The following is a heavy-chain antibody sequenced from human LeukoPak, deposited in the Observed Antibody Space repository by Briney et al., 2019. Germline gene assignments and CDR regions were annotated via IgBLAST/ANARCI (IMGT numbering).Heavy chain of an antibody. D-gene: IGHD2-2*02. CDR1: GYTFTGYY. J-gene: IGHJ4*02. Sequence: ASVKVSCKASGYTFTGYYMHWVGQAPGQGLEWMGWINPNSGGTNYAQKFQGRVTMTRDTSISTAYMELSRLRSDDTAVYYCARDESSCSSTSCYNPPAFDYWGQGTLVTVSS. V-gene: IGHV1-2*02. CDR2: INPNSGGT. CDR3: ARDESSCSSTSCYNPPAFDY.